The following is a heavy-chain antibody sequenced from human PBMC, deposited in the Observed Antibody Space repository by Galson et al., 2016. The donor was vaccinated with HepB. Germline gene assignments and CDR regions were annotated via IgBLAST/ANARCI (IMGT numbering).Heavy chain of an antibody. CDR2: TCYRSSWDN. D-gene: IGHD6-19*01. V-gene: IGHV6-1*01. Sequence: CAISGDSVSSNAAAWSWIRQSPSRGLEWLGRTCYRSSWDNEYAVSVKGRISIDADTSKNQFSLHLNSVTPEDTAVYYCASSRDSSGWFLFDFWGQGILVTVSS. CDR3: ASSRDSSGWFLFDF. J-gene: IGHJ4*02. CDR1: GDSVSSNAAA.